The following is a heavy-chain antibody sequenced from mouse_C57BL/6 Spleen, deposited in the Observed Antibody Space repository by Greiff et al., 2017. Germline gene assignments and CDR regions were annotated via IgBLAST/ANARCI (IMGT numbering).Heavy chain of an antibody. CDR2: IDPSDSET. V-gene: IGHV1-52*01. J-gene: IGHJ3*01. D-gene: IGHD2-4*01. CDR3: ARGYDYAWFAY. CDR1: GYTFTSYW. Sequence: VQLQQPGAELVRPGSSVKLSCKASGYTFTSYWMHWVKQRPIQGLEWIGNIDPSDSETHYNQKFKDKATLTVDKSSSTAYMQLSSRTSEDSAVYYCARGYDYAWFAYWGQGTLVTVSA.